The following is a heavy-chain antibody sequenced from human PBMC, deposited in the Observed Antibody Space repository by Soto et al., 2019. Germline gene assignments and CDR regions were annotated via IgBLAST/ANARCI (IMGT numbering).Heavy chain of an antibody. CDR1: GGSISSGGYY. V-gene: IGHV4-31*03. J-gene: IGHJ4*02. D-gene: IGHD5-12*01. CDR3: ARGPRADGYNLLADY. Sequence: QVQLQESGPGLVKPSQTLSLTCTVSGGSISSGGYYWSWIRQHPGKVLEWIGYIYYSGSTYYNPSLKSRVTISVDTSKNQFSLKLSSVTAADTAVYYCARGPRADGYNLLADYWGQGTLVTVSS. CDR2: IYYSGST.